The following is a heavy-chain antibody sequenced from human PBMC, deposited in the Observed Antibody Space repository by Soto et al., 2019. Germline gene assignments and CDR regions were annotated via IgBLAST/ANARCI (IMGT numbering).Heavy chain of an antibody. CDR1: GGSLSSYY. J-gene: IGHJ6*02. CDR3: AREPRRGGMDV. CDR2: IYYSGST. V-gene: IGHV4-59*01. Sequence: SETLSLTCTVSGGSLSSYYWSWIRQPPGKGLEWIGYIYYSGSTNYNPSLKSRVTISVDTSKNQFSLKLSSVTAADTAVYYCAREPRRGGMDVWGQGTTVTVSS.